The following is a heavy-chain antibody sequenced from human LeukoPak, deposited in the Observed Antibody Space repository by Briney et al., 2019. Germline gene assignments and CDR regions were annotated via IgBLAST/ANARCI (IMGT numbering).Heavy chain of an antibody. D-gene: IGHD5-12*01. J-gene: IGHJ5*02. Sequence: SETPSLTCAVSGYSISSGYYWGWIRQPPGQGLAWIGSIYHSGSTYYNPSLKSRVTISVDTSKNQFSLKLSSVTAADTAVYYCARYRYSGYDWRWFDPWGQGTLVTVSS. V-gene: IGHV4-38-2*01. CDR3: ARYRYSGYDWRWFDP. CDR2: IYHSGST. CDR1: GYSISSGYY.